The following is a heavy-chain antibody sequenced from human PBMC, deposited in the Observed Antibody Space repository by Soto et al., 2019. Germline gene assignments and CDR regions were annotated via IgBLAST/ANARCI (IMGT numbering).Heavy chain of an antibody. J-gene: IGHJ3*01. CDR3: VKGDLDTAVVNSHEASDF. Sequence: GGSLRLSCEASGFIFSDFVMHWVRQAPGKGLEWVAVISYDGNSKYYAQSVKGRFTISRDNSKNTLFLNMDSLRPEDTAVYHCVKGDLDTAVVNSHEASDFRGPGTLVTVSS. CDR2: ISYDGNSK. D-gene: IGHD5-18*01. V-gene: IGHV3-30*18. CDR1: GFIFSDFV.